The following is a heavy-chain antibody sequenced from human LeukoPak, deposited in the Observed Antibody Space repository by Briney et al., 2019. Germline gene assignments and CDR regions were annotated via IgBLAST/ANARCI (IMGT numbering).Heavy chain of an antibody. CDR3: ARGRRYSSSWPGGY. CDR1: GYTFTGYY. CDR2: INPNSGGT. D-gene: IGHD6-13*01. V-gene: IGHV1-2*02. Sequence: ASVTVSCKASGYTFTGYYMHWVRQAPGQGLEWMGWINPNSGGTNYAQKFQGRVAMTRDTSISTPYMELSRLRSDDTAVYYCARGRRYSSSWPGGYWGQGTLVTVSS. J-gene: IGHJ4*02.